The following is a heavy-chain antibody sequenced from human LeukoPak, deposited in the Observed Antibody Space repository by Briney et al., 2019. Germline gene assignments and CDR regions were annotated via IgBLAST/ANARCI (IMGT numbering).Heavy chain of an antibody. J-gene: IGHJ6*02. Sequence: PGGSLRLSCAASGFTFSSYAMHWVRQAPGKGLEWVAVISYDGSNKYYADSVKGRFTISRDNSKNTLYLQMNSLRAEDTAVYYCARVGGVPPGGQYYYYYGMDVWGQGTTVTVSS. CDR2: ISYDGSNK. CDR3: ARVGGVPPGGQYYYYYGMDV. CDR1: GFTFSSYA. V-gene: IGHV3-30-3*01. D-gene: IGHD1-14*01.